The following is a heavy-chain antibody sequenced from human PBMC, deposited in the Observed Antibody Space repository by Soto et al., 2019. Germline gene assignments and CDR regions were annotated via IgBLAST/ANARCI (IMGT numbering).Heavy chain of an antibody. CDR2: IYYSGST. Sequence: QVQLQESGPGLVKPSETLSLTCTVSGGSISNYYWSWIRQPPGKGLEWIGYIYYSGSTNYNPSLKSRVTISVDTSKNQFSLKLSSVTAADTAVYYCARVSSSGWYYWGQGTLVTVSS. D-gene: IGHD6-19*01. CDR3: ARVSSSGWYY. J-gene: IGHJ4*02. CDR1: GGSISNYY. V-gene: IGHV4-59*01.